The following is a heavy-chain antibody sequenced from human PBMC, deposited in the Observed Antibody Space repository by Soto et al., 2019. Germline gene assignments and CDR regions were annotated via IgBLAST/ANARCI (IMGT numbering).Heavy chain of an antibody. CDR2: INHSGST. J-gene: IGHJ4*02. D-gene: IGHD3-16*02. CDR3: ARGARGQYYYIWGSYRWSPFDY. Sequence: SETLSLTCAVYGGSFSGYYWSWVRQPPGKGLEWIGEINHSGSTNYNPSLKSRVTISVDTSKNQFSLKLSSVTAADTAVYYCARGARGQYYYIWGSYRWSPFDYWGQGTLVTVSS. V-gene: IGHV4-34*01. CDR1: GGSFSGYY.